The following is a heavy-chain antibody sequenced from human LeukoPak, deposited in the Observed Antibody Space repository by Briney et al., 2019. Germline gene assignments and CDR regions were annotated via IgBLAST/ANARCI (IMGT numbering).Heavy chain of an antibody. CDR1: VYTFTRYV. Sequence: APVRVSCKASVYTFTRYVISCVRQAPGQGLEWMGWITASNGNTNYAQKLQGRVTMTTDTSTSTAYMELRSLRSDDTAVYYCARDLKFSYYYGSGSYYNWFDPWGQGTLVTVSS. CDR3: ARDLKFSYYYGSGSYYNWFDP. V-gene: IGHV1-18*01. J-gene: IGHJ5*02. D-gene: IGHD3-10*01. CDR2: ITASNGNT.